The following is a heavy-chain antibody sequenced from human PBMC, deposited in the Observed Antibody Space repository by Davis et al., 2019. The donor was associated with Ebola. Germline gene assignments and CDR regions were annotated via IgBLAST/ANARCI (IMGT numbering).Heavy chain of an antibody. Sequence: AASVKVSCKASGNTPSNTAISWVRQAPGQGLEWMGGIIPIFGTANYAQKFQGRVTITADESTSTAYMELSSLRSEDTALYYCTTPGGQDSGYDVFDIWGQGTMVTVSS. CDR3: TTPGGQDSGYDVFDI. CDR2: IIPIFGTA. D-gene: IGHD5-12*01. J-gene: IGHJ3*02. V-gene: IGHV1-69*13. CDR1: GNTPSNTA.